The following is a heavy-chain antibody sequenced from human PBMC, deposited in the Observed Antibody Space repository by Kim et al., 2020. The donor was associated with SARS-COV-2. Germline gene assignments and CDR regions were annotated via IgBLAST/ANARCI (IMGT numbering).Heavy chain of an antibody. D-gene: IGHD6-6*01. CDR3: AKDQEAARPYYYYGMDV. J-gene: IGHJ6*02. CDR2: ISYDGSNK. CDR1: GFTFSSYG. Sequence: GGSLRLSCAASGFTFSSYGMHWVRQAPGKGLEWVAVISYDGSNKYYADSVNGRFTISRDNSKNTLYLQMNSLRAEDTAVYYCAKDQEAARPYYYYGMDVWGQGTTVTVSS. V-gene: IGHV3-30*18.